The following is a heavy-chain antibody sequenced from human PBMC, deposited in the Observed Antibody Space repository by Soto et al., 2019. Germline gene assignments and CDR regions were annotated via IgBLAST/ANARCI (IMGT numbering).Heavy chain of an antibody. D-gene: IGHD2-2*01. Sequence: GGSLRLSCAASGFTFSSYAMSWVRQAPGKGLEWVSAISGSGGSTYYADSVKVRFTISRDNSKNTLYLQMNSLRAEDTAVYYCAKDLWDCSSTSCYFNYWGQGTLVTVSS. J-gene: IGHJ4*02. CDR2: ISGSGGST. V-gene: IGHV3-23*01. CDR1: GFTFSSYA. CDR3: AKDLWDCSSTSCYFNY.